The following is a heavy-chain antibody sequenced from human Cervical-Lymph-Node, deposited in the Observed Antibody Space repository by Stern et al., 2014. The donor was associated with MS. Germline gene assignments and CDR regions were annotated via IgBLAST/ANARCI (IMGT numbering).Heavy chain of an antibody. D-gene: IGHD6-13*01. V-gene: IGHV1-3*01. J-gene: IGHJ3*02. CDR2: INAGKGNT. CDR3: ARSRRYSSSWDALDI. Sequence: VQLVQSGAEVKKPGASVKVSCKASGYTFTSYAMHWVRQAPGQRLEWMGWINAGKGNTKDSQKFQGRVTITRDTSASTAYMELSSLRSEDTAVYYCARSRRYSSSWDALDIGGQGTRVTVSS. CDR1: GYTFTSYA.